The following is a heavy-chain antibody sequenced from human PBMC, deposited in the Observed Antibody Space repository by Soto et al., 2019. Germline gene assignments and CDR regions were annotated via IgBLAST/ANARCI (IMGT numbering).Heavy chain of an antibody. CDR2: IVPTNGVT. Sequence: ASVKVSCKASGDTLTTYYIHWVRQAPGQGLEWMAGIVPTNGVTNYAQKFEGRITVTRDTSTSTIYMEVSSLRFEDSAVYYCARRKAHDRSAFYPFDYWGQGALVTVSS. CDR1: GDTLTTYY. J-gene: IGHJ4*02. V-gene: IGHV1-46*01. CDR3: ARRKAHDRSAFYPFDY. D-gene: IGHD3-22*01.